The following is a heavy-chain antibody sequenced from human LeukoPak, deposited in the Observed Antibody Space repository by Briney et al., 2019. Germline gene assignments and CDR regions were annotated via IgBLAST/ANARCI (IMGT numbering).Heavy chain of an antibody. CDR3: ARDRQPDYYDSSGYFWYFDY. Sequence: SETLFLTCTVSGGSMSPYHWGWIRQPPGKGLEWTGYIYYSGSTNYNPSLKSRVTISVDTSKNQFSLKLSSVTAADTAVYYCARDRQPDYYDSSGYFWYFDYWGQGTLVTVSS. CDR2: IYYSGST. CDR1: GGSMSPYH. D-gene: IGHD3-22*01. V-gene: IGHV4-59*12. J-gene: IGHJ4*02.